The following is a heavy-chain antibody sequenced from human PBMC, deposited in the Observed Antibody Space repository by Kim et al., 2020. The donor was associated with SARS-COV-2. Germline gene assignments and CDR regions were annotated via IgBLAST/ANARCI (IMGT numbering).Heavy chain of an antibody. D-gene: IGHD3-22*01. V-gene: IGHV1-69*13. CDR2: IIPIFGTA. CDR3: ASSSSGTSGDYYYYGMDV. Sequence: SVKVSCKASGGTFSSYAISWVRQAPGQGLEWMGGIIPIFGTANYAQKFQGRVTITADESTSTAYMELSSLRSEDTAVYYCASSSSGTSGDYYYYGMDVWGQGTTVTVSS. CDR1: GGTFSSYA. J-gene: IGHJ6*02.